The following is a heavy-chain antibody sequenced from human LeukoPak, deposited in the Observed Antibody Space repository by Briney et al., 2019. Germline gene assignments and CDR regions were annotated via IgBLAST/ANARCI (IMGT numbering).Heavy chain of an antibody. CDR3: AKDLDSGWYVWDY. D-gene: IGHD6-19*01. CDR2: ISDSGGST. V-gene: IGHV3-23*01. J-gene: IGHJ4*02. CDR1: GFTFSSYA. Sequence: PGGSLRLSCAASGFTFSSYAMSWVRQAPGKGLEWVSGISDSGGSTYYADSVKGRFTISRDNSENTLSLQMNSLRAEDTAVYYCAKDLDSGWYVWDYWGQGTLVTVSS.